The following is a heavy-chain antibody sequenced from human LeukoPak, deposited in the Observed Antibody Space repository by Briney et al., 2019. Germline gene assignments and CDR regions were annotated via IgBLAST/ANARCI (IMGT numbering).Heavy chain of an antibody. CDR3: ARAQYYYDTSGYDY. J-gene: IGHJ4*02. D-gene: IGHD3-22*01. CDR2: IKQDGSEK. Sequence: GGSLRLSCAASGFTFSSYWMSWARQAPGKGLEWVANIKQDGSEKYYVDSVKGRFTISRDNAKNSLYLQMNSLRAEDTAVYYCARAQYYYDTSGYDYWGQGTLVTVSS. V-gene: IGHV3-7*01. CDR1: GFTFSSYW.